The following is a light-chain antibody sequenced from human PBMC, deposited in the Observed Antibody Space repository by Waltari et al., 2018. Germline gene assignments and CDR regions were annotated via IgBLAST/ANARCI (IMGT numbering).Light chain of an antibody. V-gene: IGKV3-11*01. CDR2: DIS. CDR1: QSVSSY. J-gene: IGKJ1*01. Sequence: EIVLTQSPATLSLSPGERATLSCRAGQSVSSYLAWYQQKPDQAPRLLIYDISDRATGIPARFSGSGSGTDFTLTISSLEPEDFAVYYCQQRNTWPWTFGQGTKVEIK. CDR3: QQRNTWPWT.